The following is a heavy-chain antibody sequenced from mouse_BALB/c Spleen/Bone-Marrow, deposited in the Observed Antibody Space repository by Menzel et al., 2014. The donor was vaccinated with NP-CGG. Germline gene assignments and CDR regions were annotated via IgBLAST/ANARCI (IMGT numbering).Heavy chain of an antibody. J-gene: IGHJ1*01. V-gene: IGHV1-14*01. D-gene: IGHD2-2*01. CDR1: GYTFTSYV. CDR3: ARSLYGYDWYFDV. CDR2: INPYNDDT. Sequence: VQLQQSGPELVKPGASVKMSCKASGYTFTSYVVHWVKQKPGQGFEWIGNINPYNDDTMYNEKFKGKATLTSDKSSSTAYMELSSLTSEDSAVYYCARSLYGYDWYFDVWGAGTTVTVSS.